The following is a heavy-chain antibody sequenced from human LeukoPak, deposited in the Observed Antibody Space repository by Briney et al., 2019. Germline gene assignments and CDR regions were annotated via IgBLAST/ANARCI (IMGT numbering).Heavy chain of an antibody. Sequence: ASVKVSCKASGYTFTGYYMHWVRQAPGQGLEWMGWINPNSGGTNYAQKFQGRVTMTRDTSISTAYMELSRLRSDDTAVYYCARVNSRPAQIQPIGWDIWGQGTMVTVSS. CDR3: ARVNSRPAQIQPIGWDI. J-gene: IGHJ3*02. D-gene: IGHD5-18*01. CDR2: INPNSGGT. V-gene: IGHV1-2*02. CDR1: GYTFTGYY.